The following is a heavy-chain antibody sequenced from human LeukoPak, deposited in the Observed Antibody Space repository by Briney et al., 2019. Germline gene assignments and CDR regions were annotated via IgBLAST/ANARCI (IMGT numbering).Heavy chain of an antibody. J-gene: IGHJ3*02. V-gene: IGHV3-21*04. CDR1: GFTFSSYS. CDR2: ISSSSSYI. CDR3: AKDYGARWELLHTDAFDI. D-gene: IGHD1-26*01. Sequence: GGSLRLSCAASGFTFSSYSMNWVRQAPGKGLEWVSSISSSSSYIYYADSVKGRFTISRDNSKNTLYLQMNSLRAEDTAVYYCAKDYGARWELLHTDAFDIWGQGTMVTVSS.